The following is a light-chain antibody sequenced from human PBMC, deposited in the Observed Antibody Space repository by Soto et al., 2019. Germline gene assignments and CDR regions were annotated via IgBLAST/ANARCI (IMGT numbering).Light chain of an antibody. Sequence: SALTQPRSVSGSPGQSVTVSCTGTSSDAGGYDFVSWYQQHPGKAPKLMIYDVTKRPSGVPDRFSGSKSGNTASLTISGLQAEDEAVYFCCSYAATYVYVFGTGTKVTVL. J-gene: IGLJ1*01. CDR1: SSDAGGYDF. CDR3: CSYAATYVYV. CDR2: DVT. V-gene: IGLV2-11*01.